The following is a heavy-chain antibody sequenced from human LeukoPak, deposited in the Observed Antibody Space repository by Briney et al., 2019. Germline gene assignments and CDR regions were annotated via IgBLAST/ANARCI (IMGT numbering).Heavy chain of an antibody. CDR3: AKRGYSSSWPFDY. J-gene: IGHJ4*02. CDR2: IVGSGGSS. CDR1: GFTFNSHA. V-gene: IGHV3-23*01. D-gene: IGHD6-13*01. Sequence: GGSLRLSCAASGFTFNSHAMYWVRQAPGKGLEWVSGIVGSGGSSYYAESVRGRFTISRDNSKNTVYMQMNSLRDEDTAVYYCAKRGYSSSWPFDYWGQGTLVTVSS.